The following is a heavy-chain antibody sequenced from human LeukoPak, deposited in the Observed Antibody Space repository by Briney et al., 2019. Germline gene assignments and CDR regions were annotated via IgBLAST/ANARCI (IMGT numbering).Heavy chain of an antibody. CDR2: LFHSGTT. J-gene: IGHJ4*02. CDR1: GDSISRDY. V-gene: IGHV4-59*01. D-gene: IGHD5-18*01. CDR3: ARGIQLWPYYFDY. Sequence: PSETLSLTCTVSGDSISRDYWSWVRQPPGKGLEWIGWLFHSGTTSYNPSLKSRVTISVDTSKNQFSLKLSSVTAADTAVYYCARGIQLWPYYFDYWGQGTLVTVSS.